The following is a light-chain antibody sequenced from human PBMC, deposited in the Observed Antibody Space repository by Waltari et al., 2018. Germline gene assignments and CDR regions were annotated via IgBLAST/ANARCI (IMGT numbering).Light chain of an antibody. CDR1: ISNIGKNY. J-gene: IGLJ2*01. CDR2: ENT. Sequence: QSILTPPPSVSAAPGQKVTISCSGSISNIGKNYVSWYQLLPETAPKLLIYENTERPSGIPDRFSGSKSGTSATLGITGLQTGDEADYFCGTWDSSLRAVVFGGGTKLTVL. V-gene: IGLV1-51*02. CDR3: GTWDSSLRAVV.